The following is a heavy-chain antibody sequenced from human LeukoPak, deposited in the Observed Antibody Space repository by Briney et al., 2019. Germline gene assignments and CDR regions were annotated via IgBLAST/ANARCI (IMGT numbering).Heavy chain of an antibody. CDR1: GDSVSSNSAA. D-gene: IGHD6-13*01. V-gene: IGHV6-1*01. Sequence: SQTLSLTCAISGDSVSSNSAAWNWIRQSPSRGLEWLGRTYYRSKWYNEYAVSVKSRITINPDTSKNQFSLQLNSVTPEDTAVYYCARVGIAAAGTIHYYYYGMDVWGKGTTVTVSS. CDR3: ARVGIAAAGTIHYYYYGMDV. CDR2: TYYRSKWYN. J-gene: IGHJ6*04.